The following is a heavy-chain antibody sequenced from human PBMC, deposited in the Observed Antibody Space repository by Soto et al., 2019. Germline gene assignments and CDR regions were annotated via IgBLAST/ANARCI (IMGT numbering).Heavy chain of an antibody. CDR1: GGSFSGYY. CDR3: ARGGAYYDSSGYHLDY. V-gene: IGHV4-34*01. Sequence: QVQLQQWGAGLLKPSETLSLTCAVYGGSFSGYYWSWIRQPPGKGLEWIGEINHSGSTNYNPSLKSRVTISVDTSKNQFSLKLSSVPAADTAVYYCARGGAYYDSSGYHLDYWGQGTLVTVSS. J-gene: IGHJ4*02. CDR2: INHSGST. D-gene: IGHD3-22*01.